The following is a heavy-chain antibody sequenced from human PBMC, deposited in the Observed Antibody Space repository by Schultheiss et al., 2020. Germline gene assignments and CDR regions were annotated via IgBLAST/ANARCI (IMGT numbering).Heavy chain of an antibody. CDR2: IYYSGST. D-gene: IGHD1-26*01. Sequence: SETLSLTCTVSGGSISGSGCYWGWIRQSPGKGLEWIGSIYYSGSTYYNPSLKSRVTISVDTSDNQFSLKLSSVTAADTAVYYCAKQRGDGAYYPFDYWGQGALVTVSS. CDR3: AKQRGDGAYYPFDY. J-gene: IGHJ4*02. V-gene: IGHV4-39*01. CDR1: GGSISGSGCY.